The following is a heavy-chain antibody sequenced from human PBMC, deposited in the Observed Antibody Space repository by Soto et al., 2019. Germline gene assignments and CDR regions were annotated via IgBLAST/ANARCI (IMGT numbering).Heavy chain of an antibody. CDR1: GYIFTENY. Sequence: QVQLVQSGAEVKKPGASVKVSCKASGYIFTENYIYWVRQAPGQGLEWMGKISPSDGSTNYAQKFKGRVSMTRDTSRRTAPMELSSLRSEDTAVYYCARGGGAWGQGTLVTVSS. CDR3: ARGGGA. CDR2: ISPSDGST. J-gene: IGHJ5*02. V-gene: IGHV1-46*01. D-gene: IGHD3-16*01.